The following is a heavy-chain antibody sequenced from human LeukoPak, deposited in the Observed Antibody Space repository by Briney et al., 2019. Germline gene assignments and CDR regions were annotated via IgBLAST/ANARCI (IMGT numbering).Heavy chain of an antibody. V-gene: IGHV4-59*01. J-gene: IGHJ4*02. CDR1: GGSLSSYY. CDR3: ARVTGYRIEDYFDY. Sequence: PSETLSLTCTVSGGSLSSYYWSWIRQPPGKGLEWIGYIYYSGSTNYNPSLKSRVTISVETSKNEFSLKLRSVTAADTAVYYCARVTGYRIEDYFDYWGQGTLVTVSS. D-gene: IGHD6-13*01. CDR2: IYYSGST.